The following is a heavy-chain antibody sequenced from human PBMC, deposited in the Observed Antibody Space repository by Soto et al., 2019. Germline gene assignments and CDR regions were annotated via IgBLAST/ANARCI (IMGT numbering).Heavy chain of an antibody. CDR2: INPSGGST. V-gene: IGHV1-46*01. CDR1: GYTFTSYY. J-gene: IGHJ6*02. Sequence: ASVKVSCKASGYTFTSYYMHWVRQAPGQGLEWMGIINPSGGSTSYAQKFQGRVTMTRDTSTSTVYMELSSLRSEDTAVYYCARGSRQQMILYYYYGMDVWGQGATVTVSS. D-gene: IGHD6-13*01. CDR3: ARGSRQQMILYYYYGMDV.